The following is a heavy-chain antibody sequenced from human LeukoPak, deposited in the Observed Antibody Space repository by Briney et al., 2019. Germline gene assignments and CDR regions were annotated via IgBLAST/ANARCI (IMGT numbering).Heavy chain of an antibody. Sequence: GGSLRLSCAASGFTFSNFWMHWVRQAPGKGLVWVSRINSDGSDTYYADSVKGRFTISRDNAKNTLYLQMSSLRDEDTAVYFCARDAFGVDKSPFWGQGTLVTVSS. V-gene: IGHV3-74*01. CDR2: INSDGSDT. D-gene: IGHD3-3*01. CDR1: GFTFSNFW. J-gene: IGHJ4*02. CDR3: ARDAFGVDKSPF.